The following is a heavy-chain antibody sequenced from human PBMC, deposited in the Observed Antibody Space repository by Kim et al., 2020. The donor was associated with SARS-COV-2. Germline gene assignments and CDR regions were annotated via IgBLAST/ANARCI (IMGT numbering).Heavy chain of an antibody. Sequence: SETLSLTCTVSGGSISSYYWSWIRQPPGKRLEWIVYIYYSGSTNDNHSLKSRLTISVDTSMNQFSLKLISVTAADTAVHYCARGFVYLGQGNLVTVSS. J-gene: IGHJ4*02. V-gene: IGHV4-59*01. CDR3: ARGFVY. CDR2: IYYSGST. CDR1: GGSISSYY.